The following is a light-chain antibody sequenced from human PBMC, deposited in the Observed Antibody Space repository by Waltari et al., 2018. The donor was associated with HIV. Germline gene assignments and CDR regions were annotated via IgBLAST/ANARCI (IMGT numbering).Light chain of an antibody. Sequence: QSALTQPRSVSGSPGQSVTISCTGTRSDVGGYNYVSWYQHHPNKGPKPLIYDVNKRPSGVPDLVSGSKSGNTASLTISVLQAEDEADYYCCSYADTYFVLFGGRTKLTVL. CDR1: RSDVGGYNY. J-gene: IGLJ2*01. CDR2: DVN. CDR3: CSYADTYFVL. V-gene: IGLV2-11*01.